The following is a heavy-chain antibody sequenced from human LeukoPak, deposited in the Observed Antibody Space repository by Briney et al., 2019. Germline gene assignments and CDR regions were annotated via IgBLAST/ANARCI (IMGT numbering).Heavy chain of an antibody. CDR2: INHSGST. Sequence: PSETLSLTCAVYDGSFSGYYWSWIRQPPGKGLEWIGEINHSGSTNYNPSLKSRVTISVDTSKNQFSLKLSSVTAADTAVYYCARGLRDIVLMVYAIPAFDIWGQGTMVTVSS. J-gene: IGHJ3*02. CDR1: DGSFSGYY. CDR3: ARGLRDIVLMVYAIPAFDI. D-gene: IGHD2-8*01. V-gene: IGHV4-34*01.